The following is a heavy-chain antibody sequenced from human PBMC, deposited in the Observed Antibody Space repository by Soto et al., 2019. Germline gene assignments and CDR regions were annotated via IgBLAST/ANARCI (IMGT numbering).Heavy chain of an antibody. D-gene: IGHD1-26*01. CDR2: IYISGNT. V-gene: IGHV4-59*13. CDR3: VCHVGSASSDY. J-gene: IGHJ4*02. Sequence: PSGTLSLTCNVSGSSISDYYWSWIRQPPGKGLEWIGYIYISGNTNYNPSLKRRVTISLDTSKNQFSLKMRSVTAADTAKYYCVCHVGSASSDYWGQGTLVTVSS. CDR1: GSSISDYY.